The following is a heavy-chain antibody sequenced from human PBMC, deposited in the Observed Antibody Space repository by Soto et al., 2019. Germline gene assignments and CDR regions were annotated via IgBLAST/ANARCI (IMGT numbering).Heavy chain of an antibody. J-gene: IGHJ4*02. CDR3: ARAYGAYVFAY. D-gene: IGHD4-17*01. CDR1: GGSSSSYY. V-gene: IGHV4-59*01. CDR2: IYYSGST. Sequence: PSETLSLPCTVSGGSSSSYYWIWSRKPPGKGLEWIGYIYYSGSTNYNPSLKSRVTISVDTSKNQFSLKLSSVTAADTAVYYCARAYGAYVFAYWGQGPLVTVS.